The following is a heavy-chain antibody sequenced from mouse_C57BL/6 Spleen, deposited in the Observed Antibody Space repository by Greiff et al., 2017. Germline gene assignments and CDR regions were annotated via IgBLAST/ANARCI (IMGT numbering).Heavy chain of an antibody. Sequence: EVQLQESGGGLVKPGGSLKLSCAASGFTFSSYAMSWVRQTPEKRLEWVATISDGGSYTYYPDNVKGRFTICRDNAKNNLYLQMSHLKSEDTAMYYCARDREYYGSSPWFAYWGQGTLVTVSA. CDR3: ARDREYYGSSPWFAY. D-gene: IGHD1-1*01. V-gene: IGHV5-4*01. J-gene: IGHJ3*01. CDR2: ISDGGSYT. CDR1: GFTFSSYA.